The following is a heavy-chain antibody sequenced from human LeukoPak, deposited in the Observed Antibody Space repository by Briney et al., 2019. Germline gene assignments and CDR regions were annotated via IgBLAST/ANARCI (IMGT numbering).Heavy chain of an antibody. V-gene: IGHV3-66*01. CDR1: GFTVSSSY. CDR2: IYSGGST. CDR3: ARSTVVYYFDY. Sequence: GGSLRLSCAASGFTVSSSYMSWVRQAPGKGLEWVSVIYSGGSTYYADSVKGRFTISRDNSKNTLYLQMNSLRAEDTAVYYCARSTVVYYFDYWGQGTLVTVSS. J-gene: IGHJ4*02. D-gene: IGHD4-23*01.